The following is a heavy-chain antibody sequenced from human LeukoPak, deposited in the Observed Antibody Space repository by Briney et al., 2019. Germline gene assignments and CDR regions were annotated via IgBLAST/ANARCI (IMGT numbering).Heavy chain of an antibody. J-gene: IGHJ4*02. V-gene: IGHV3-7*01. Sequence: GGSLRLSCAASGFTFSSYWMSWVRQAPGKGLEWGANIKQDGSAKYYVDSVKGRFTISRDNAKNSLYLQMNSLRAEDTAVYYCARRTYYYGSGSPLDYWGQGTLVPVSS. CDR2: IKQDGSAK. CDR3: ARRTYYYGSGSPLDY. D-gene: IGHD3-10*01. CDR1: GFTFSSYW.